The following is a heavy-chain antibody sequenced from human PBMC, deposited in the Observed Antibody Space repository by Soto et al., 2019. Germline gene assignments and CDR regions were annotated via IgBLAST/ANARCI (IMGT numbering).Heavy chain of an antibody. D-gene: IGHD2-2*02. CDR2: IYYSGST. CDR1: GGSISSYY. Sequence: QVQLQESGPGLVKPSETLSLTCTVSGGSISSYYWSWIRQPPGKGLEWIGYIYYSGSTNYNPSLKSRVTISVDTSKNQFSLKLSSVTAADTAVYYCARDSIPNGGFDLWGQGTLVTVSS. V-gene: IGHV4-59*01. J-gene: IGHJ5*02. CDR3: ARDSIPNGGFDL.